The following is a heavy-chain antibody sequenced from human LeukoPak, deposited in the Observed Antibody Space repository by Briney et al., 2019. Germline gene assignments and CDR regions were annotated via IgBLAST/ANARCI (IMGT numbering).Heavy chain of an antibody. D-gene: IGHD6-6*01. J-gene: IGHJ4*02. Sequence: PSQTLSLTCTVSGGSISSGSYYWSWIRQPAGKGLEWIGRIYTSGSTNYNPSLKSRVTISVDTSKNQFSLKLSSVTAADTAVYYCARLKSFLVPFDYWGQGTLVTVSS. CDR2: IYTSGST. V-gene: IGHV4-61*02. CDR1: GGSISSGSYY. CDR3: ARLKSFLVPFDY.